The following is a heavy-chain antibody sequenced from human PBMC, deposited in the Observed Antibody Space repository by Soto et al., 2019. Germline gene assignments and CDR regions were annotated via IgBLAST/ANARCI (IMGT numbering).Heavy chain of an antibody. Sequence: QVQLVQSGAEVKKPGASVKVSCKASGYTFTSYDINWVRQATGQGLEWMGWMNPNSGKTGSAQKVPGRVTMARNTSRSTAYMELSSLRSEDTAVYYCARGYPYIWYEGWFDPWGEGTLVTVSS. D-gene: IGHD3-10*01. CDR3: ARGYPYIWYEGWFDP. CDR1: GYTFTSYD. CDR2: MNPNSGKT. J-gene: IGHJ5*02. V-gene: IGHV1-8*01.